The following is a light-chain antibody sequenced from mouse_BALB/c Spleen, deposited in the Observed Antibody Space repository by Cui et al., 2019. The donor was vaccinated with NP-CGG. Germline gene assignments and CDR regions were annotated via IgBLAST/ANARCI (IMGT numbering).Light chain of an antibody. V-gene: IGLV1*01. CDR2: GTN. CDR1: TGAVTTSNY. J-gene: IGLJ1*01. CDR3: ALWYSNHWV. Sequence: QVVVTEESAITTSPGETVTLTCRSSTGAVTTSNYANWVQEKPDHLFTGLIGGTNNRAPGIPARFSSSLIGDKAALTITGAQTEDEAIYFCALWYSNHWVFGGGTKLTVL.